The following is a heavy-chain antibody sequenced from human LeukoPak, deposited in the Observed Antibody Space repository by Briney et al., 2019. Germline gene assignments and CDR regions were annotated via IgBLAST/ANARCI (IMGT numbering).Heavy chain of an antibody. CDR3: ARAFYGSGIFDP. Sequence: ASVKVSCKASGYTFTSYDINWVRQATGQGLEWMGWMNPNSGNTGYAQKFQGRVTMTRNTSISTAYMELSSLRSEDTAVYYCARAFYGSGIFDPWGQGTLVTVSS. J-gene: IGHJ5*02. V-gene: IGHV1-8*01. D-gene: IGHD3-10*01. CDR2: MNPNSGNT. CDR1: GYTFTSYD.